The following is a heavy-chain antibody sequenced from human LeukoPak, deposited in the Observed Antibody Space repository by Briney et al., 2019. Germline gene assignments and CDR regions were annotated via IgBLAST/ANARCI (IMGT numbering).Heavy chain of an antibody. Sequence: GASVKVSCKASGYTFTSYGISWVRQAPGQGLEWMGWISAYNGNTNYAQKLQGRVTMTTDTSTSTAYMELRSLRSDDTAVYYCARDFVTVVTPSRDAFDIWGQGTMVTVSS. CDR2: ISAYNGNT. CDR1: GYTFTSYG. CDR3: ARDFVTVVTPSRDAFDI. D-gene: IGHD4-23*01. V-gene: IGHV1-18*01. J-gene: IGHJ3*02.